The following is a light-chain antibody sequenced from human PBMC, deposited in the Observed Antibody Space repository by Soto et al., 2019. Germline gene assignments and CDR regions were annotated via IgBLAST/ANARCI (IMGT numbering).Light chain of an antibody. CDR3: QTWGTGIRV. CDR2: LNTDGSH. CDR1: SGHSSYA. J-gene: IGLJ2*01. Sequence: QSVLTQSPSASASLGASVKLTCTLSSGHSSYAIAWHQQQPQKGPRYLMKLNTDGSHSKGDGIPDRFSGSSSGAERYLAISGLQYEDEADYYCQTWGTGIRVFGGGTKVTVL. V-gene: IGLV4-69*02.